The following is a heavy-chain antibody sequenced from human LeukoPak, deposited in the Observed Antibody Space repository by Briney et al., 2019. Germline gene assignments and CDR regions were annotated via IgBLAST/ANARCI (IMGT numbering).Heavy chain of an antibody. CDR2: INPSGGST. CDR1: GYTFTSYY. CDR3: ARGDQLRYYGMDV. D-gene: IGHD1-1*01. Sequence: ASVKVPCEASGYTFTSYYMHWVRQAPGQGLEWMGIINPSGGSTSYAQKFQGRVTMTRDTSTSTVYMELSSLRSEDTAVYYCARGDQLRYYGMDVWGQGTTVTVSS. V-gene: IGHV1-46*01. J-gene: IGHJ6*02.